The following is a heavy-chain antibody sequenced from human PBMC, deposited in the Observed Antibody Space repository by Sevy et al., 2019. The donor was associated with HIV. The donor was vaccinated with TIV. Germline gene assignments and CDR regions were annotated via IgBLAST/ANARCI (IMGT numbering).Heavy chain of an antibody. CDR1: GFTFSSYE. V-gene: IGHV3-48*03. CDR2: ISNSGSDI. J-gene: IGHJ4*02. D-gene: IGHD4-17*01. Sequence: GGSLRLSCVASGFTFSSYEMNWVRQAPGKGLEWVSYISNSGSDIHYSDSLRGPFTNSRDNAKNSLFLQMNSLRAEDTAVYYCARDLPPSATTVAHFDYWGQGTLVTVSS. CDR3: ARDLPPSATTVAHFDY.